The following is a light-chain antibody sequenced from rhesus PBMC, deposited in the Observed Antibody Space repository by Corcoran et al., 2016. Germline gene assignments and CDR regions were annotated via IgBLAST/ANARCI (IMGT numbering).Light chain of an antibody. CDR1: ENVNNY. J-gene: IGKJ2*01. CDR2: KAS. CDR3: QHGYGTPYS. Sequence: DIQMTQPPSSLSASVGDRVTITRRASENVNNYLNWYQQKPGKAPKLLIYKASTLQSGVPSRFSGSGSGTYYTFTISSLQPEDVATYYCQHGYGTPYSFGQGTKVEI. V-gene: IGKV1-74*01.